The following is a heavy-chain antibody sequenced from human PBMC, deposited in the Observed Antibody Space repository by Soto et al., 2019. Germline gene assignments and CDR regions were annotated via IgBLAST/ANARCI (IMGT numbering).Heavy chain of an antibody. V-gene: IGHV1-18*04. J-gene: IGHJ6*02. D-gene: IGHD6-13*01. CDR3: ARDLGYSSSWYWAGNYYGMDV. Sequence: GASVKVSCKASGYTFTSYGISWVRQAPGQGLEWMGWISAYNGNTNYAQKLQGRVTMTTDTSTSTAYMELRSLRSDDTAVYYCARDLGYSSSWYWAGNYYGMDVWGQGTTVTVSS. CDR2: ISAYNGNT. CDR1: GYTFTSYG.